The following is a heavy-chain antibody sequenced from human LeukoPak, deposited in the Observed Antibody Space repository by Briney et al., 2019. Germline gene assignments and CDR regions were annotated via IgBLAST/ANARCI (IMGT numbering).Heavy chain of an antibody. CDR3: AKDGWPFPEYFQH. CDR2: NSGSGGST. J-gene: IGHJ1*01. D-gene: IGHD2-15*01. Sequence: GGSLRLSCAASGFTFSSYAMSWVRQAPGKGVEWVSANSGSGGSTDYTDSVKGRFTISRDNSKNTLYLQMNSLRAQDTAVYYCAKDGWPFPEYFQHWGQGTLVTVSS. CDR1: GFTFSSYA. V-gene: IGHV3-23*01.